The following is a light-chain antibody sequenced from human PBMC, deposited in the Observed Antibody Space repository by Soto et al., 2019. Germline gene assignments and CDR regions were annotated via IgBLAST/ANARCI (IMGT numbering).Light chain of an antibody. V-gene: IGKV3-11*01. CDR2: DAS. Sequence: EIVFTQSPATLSLSPGERATLSCRTSQSVSSYLAWYQQKPGQAPRLLIYDASNRATGIPARFSGSGSGTDFTLTITGLESEDFAVYYCQQRSDWPSTFGGGTKVEI. J-gene: IGKJ4*01. CDR1: QSVSSY. CDR3: QQRSDWPST.